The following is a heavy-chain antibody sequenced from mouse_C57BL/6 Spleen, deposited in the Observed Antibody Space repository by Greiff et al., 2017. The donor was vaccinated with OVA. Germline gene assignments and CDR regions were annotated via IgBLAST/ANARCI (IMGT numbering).Heavy chain of an antibody. CDR2: IWSGGST. J-gene: IGHJ3*01. CDR1: GFSLTSYG. D-gene: IGHD1-1*01. V-gene: IGHV2-2*01. Sequence: VQVVESGPGLVQPSQSLSITCTVSGFSLTSYGVHWVRQSPGKGLEWLGVIWSGGSTDYNAAFISRLSISKDNSKSQVFFKMNSLQADDTAIYYCARMKGYYYGSGLAYWGQGTLVTVSA. CDR3: ARMKGYYYGSGLAY.